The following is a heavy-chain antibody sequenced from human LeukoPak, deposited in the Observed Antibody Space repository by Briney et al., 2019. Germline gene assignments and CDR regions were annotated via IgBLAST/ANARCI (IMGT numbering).Heavy chain of an antibody. D-gene: IGHD3-22*01. CDR3: AREYDSGYYYYFDY. CDR2: IKVDGSEK. V-gene: IGHV3-7*01. Sequence: GGSLRLSCAASGSTFSGYWMTWVRQAAGKGLDLVPNIKVDGSEKYYVDSVRGRFTISRDNAKNSLYLQMNSLRAEDTAVYYCAREYDSGYYYYFDYWGQGTLVTVSS. CDR1: GSTFSGYW. J-gene: IGHJ4*02.